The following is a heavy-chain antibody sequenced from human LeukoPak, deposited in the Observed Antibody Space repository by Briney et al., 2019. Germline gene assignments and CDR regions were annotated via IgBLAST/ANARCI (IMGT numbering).Heavy chain of an antibody. CDR2: INTNTGNP. CDR3: ARDNTIFGVKSWFDP. D-gene: IGHD3-3*01. Sequence: ASVKVSCKASGYTFTIYAMNWVRQAPGQGLEWMGWINTNTGNPTYAQGFTGRFVFSLDTSVSTAYLQISSLKAEDTAVYYCARDNTIFGVKSWFDPWGQGTLVTVSS. V-gene: IGHV7-4-1*02. J-gene: IGHJ5*02. CDR1: GYTFTIYA.